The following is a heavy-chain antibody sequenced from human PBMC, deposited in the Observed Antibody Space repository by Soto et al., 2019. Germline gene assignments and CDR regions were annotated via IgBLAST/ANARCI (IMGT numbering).Heavy chain of an antibody. J-gene: IGHJ4*02. Sequence: SETLSLTCAVYGGSFSGYYWSWIRQPPGKGLEWIGEINHSGSTNYNPSLKSRVTISVDTSKNQFSLKLSSVTAADTAVYYCASPKGMYSSSSSDYWGQGTLVTVSS. CDR2: INHSGST. CDR1: GGSFSGYY. D-gene: IGHD6-6*01. V-gene: IGHV4-34*01. CDR3: ASPKGMYSSSSSDY.